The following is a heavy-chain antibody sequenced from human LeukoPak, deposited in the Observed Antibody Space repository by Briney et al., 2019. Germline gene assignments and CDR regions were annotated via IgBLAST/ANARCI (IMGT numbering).Heavy chain of an antibody. CDR1: GGSISSSSYY. V-gene: IGHV4-39*01. CDR2: IYYSGST. D-gene: IGHD6-13*01. J-gene: IGHJ6*03. CDR3: ARHPPGIAAAGWDYYYYYMDV. Sequence: SETLSLTCTVSGGSISSSSYYWGWIRQPPGKGLEWIGSIYYSGSTYYNPSLKSRVTISVDTSKNQFSLKLSSVTAADTAVYYCARHPPGIAAAGWDYYYYYMDVWGKGTTVTVSS.